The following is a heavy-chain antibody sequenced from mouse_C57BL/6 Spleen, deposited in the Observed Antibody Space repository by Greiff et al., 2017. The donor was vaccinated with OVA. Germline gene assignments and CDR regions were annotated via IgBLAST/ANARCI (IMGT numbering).Heavy chain of an antibody. CDR2: INPSNGGT. J-gene: IGHJ1*03. V-gene: IGHV1-53*01. CDR1: GYTFTSYW. CDR3: ARGGPYGYDGRPNWYFDV. Sequence: VQLQQPGPELVKPGASVKLSCKASGYTFTSYWMHWVKQRPGQGLEWIGNINPSNGGTNYNEKFKSKATLTVDKSSSTAYMQLSSLTSEDSAVYYCARGGPYGYDGRPNWYFDVWGTGTTVTVSS. D-gene: IGHD2-2*01.